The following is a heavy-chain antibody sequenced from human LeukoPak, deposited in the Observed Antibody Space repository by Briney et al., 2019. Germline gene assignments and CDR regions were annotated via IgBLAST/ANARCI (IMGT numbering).Heavy chain of an antibody. CDR3: ARDVSVPTIYCSGGSCYSGVPGN. CDR1: GFTFSSYS. V-gene: IGHV3-21*04. Sequence: PGGSLRLSCAASGFTFSSYSMNWVRQAPGKGLEWVSSISSSSSYIYYADSVKGRFTISRDNAKNSLYLQMNSLRAEDTALYYCARDVSVPTIYCSGGSCYSGVPGNWGQGTLVTVSS. CDR2: ISSSSSYI. D-gene: IGHD2-15*01. J-gene: IGHJ4*02.